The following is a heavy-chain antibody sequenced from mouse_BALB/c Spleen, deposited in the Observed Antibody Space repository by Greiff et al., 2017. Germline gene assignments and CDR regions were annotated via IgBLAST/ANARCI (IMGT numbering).Heavy chain of an antibody. J-gene: IGHJ2*01. V-gene: IGHV1-15*01. D-gene: IGHD2-3*01. CDR1: GYTFTDYE. CDR3: TMDDGYFY. Sequence: QVQLKQSGAELVRPGASVTLSCKASGYTFTDYEMHWVKQTPVHGLEWIGAIDPETGGAAYNQKFKGKATLTADKSSSTAYMELRSLTSEDSAVYYCTMDDGYFYWGQGTTLTVSS. CDR2: IDPETGGA.